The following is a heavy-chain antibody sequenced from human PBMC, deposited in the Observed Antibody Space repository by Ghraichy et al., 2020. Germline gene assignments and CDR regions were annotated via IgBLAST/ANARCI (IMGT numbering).Heavy chain of an antibody. D-gene: IGHD3-22*01. CDR2: INPSGGST. J-gene: IGHJ4*02. Sequence: ASVKVSCKASGYTFTSYYMHWVRQAPGQGLEWMGIINPSGGSTSYAQKFQGRVTMTRDTSTSTVYMELSSLRSEDTAMYYCARDDSSGYYHATFDYWGQGTLVTVSS. V-gene: IGHV1-46*01. CDR3: ARDDSSGYYHATFDY. CDR1: GYTFTSYY.